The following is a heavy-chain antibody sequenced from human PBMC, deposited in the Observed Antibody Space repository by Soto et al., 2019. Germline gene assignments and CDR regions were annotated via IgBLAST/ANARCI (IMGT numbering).Heavy chain of an antibody. CDR2: ISSSSSTI. Sequence: EVQLVESGGGLVQPGGSLRLSCAASGFTFSSYSMNWVRQAPGKGLEWVSYISSSSSTIYYADSVKGRFTISRDNAKNSLYLQMNSLRAEDTAVYYCARGPYYYDISGPWGYFDLWGGGTLVTVSS. D-gene: IGHD3-22*01. CDR3: ARGPYYYDISGPWGYFDL. CDR1: GFTFSSYS. V-gene: IGHV3-48*01. J-gene: IGHJ2*01.